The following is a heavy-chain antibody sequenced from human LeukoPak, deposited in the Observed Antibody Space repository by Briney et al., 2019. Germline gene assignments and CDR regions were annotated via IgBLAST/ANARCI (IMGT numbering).Heavy chain of an antibody. CDR1: GDSFSGHY. D-gene: IGHD2-2*01. J-gene: IGHJ4*02. Sequence: PSETLSLTGAVYGDSFSGHYWSWIRQPPGKVLEWIGEITDGGRTSYSPSLKSRATISIVPSQSPSSLQLDSVTAADTAIYYCVRRTRVAMPNALDLISDFWGQGTLVTVSS. CDR3: VRRTRVAMPNALDLISDF. V-gene: IGHV4-34*01. CDR2: ITDGGRT.